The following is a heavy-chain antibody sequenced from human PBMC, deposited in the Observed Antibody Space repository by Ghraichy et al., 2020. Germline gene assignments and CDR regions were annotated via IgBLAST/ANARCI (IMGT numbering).Heavy chain of an antibody. CDR1: GFTFSSYS. D-gene: IGHD2-15*01. V-gene: IGHV3-21*01. J-gene: IGHJ3*02. CDR3: ARGGVVVAADAFDI. Sequence: GGSLRLSCAASGFTFSSYSMNWVRQAPGKGLDWVSSISSSSSYIYYADSVKGRFTISRDNAKNSLYLQMNSLRAEDTAVYYCARGGVVVAADAFDIWGQGTMVTVSS. CDR2: ISSSSSYI.